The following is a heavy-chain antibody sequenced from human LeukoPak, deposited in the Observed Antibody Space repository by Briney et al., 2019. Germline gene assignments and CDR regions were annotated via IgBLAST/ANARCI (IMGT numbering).Heavy chain of an antibody. CDR2: ISSSSSYI. CDR1: GFIFRSYA. D-gene: IGHD2-8*01. CDR3: ARTYCTNGVCYWYYFDY. Sequence: GGSLRLSCAASGFIFRSYALGWVRQAPGKGLEWVSSISSSSSYIYYADSVKGRFTISRDNAKNSLYLQMNSLRAEDTAVYYCARTYCTNGVCYWYYFDYWGQGTPVTVSS. J-gene: IGHJ4*02. V-gene: IGHV3-21*01.